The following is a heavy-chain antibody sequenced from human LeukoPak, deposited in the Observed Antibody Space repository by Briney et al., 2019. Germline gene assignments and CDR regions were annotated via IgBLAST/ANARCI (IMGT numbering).Heavy chain of an antibody. CDR2: IYHSGNT. CDR1: GGSISSYY. Sequence: SETLSLTCTVSGGSISSYYWSWIRQPPGKGLEWIGYIYHSGNTNYNPSLASRVTLSLDTSKNQFSLKLSSVTAADTAVYYCARVGYSGSYFVDYWGQGTLVTVSS. J-gene: IGHJ4*02. V-gene: IGHV4-59*12. CDR3: ARVGYSGSYFVDY. D-gene: IGHD1-26*01.